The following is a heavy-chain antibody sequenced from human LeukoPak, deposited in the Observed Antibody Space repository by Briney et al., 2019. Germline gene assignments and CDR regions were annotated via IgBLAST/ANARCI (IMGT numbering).Heavy chain of an antibody. CDR3: ARLHRQLVRFDY. CDR2: IYYSGST. V-gene: IGHV4-39*01. J-gene: IGHJ4*02. CDR1: GGSISSTSYY. Sequence: SETLSLTCTVSGGSISSTSYYWGWIRQPPGQGLEWIGSIYYSGSTYYNPSLKSRVTISVDTSKIQFSLKLSSVTAADTAVYYCARLHRQLVRFDYWGQGTLVTVSS. D-gene: IGHD6-6*01.